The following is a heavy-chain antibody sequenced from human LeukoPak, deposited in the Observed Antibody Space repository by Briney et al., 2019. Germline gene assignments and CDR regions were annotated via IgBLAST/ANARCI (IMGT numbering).Heavy chain of an antibody. CDR3: ASLRSYGSNSALDY. D-gene: IGHD4-23*01. Sequence: QSGGSLRLSCAASGFTFSTYAMSWVRQTPGKGLEWVSDISGNGADTYYADSVKGRLTISRDNFKNTLYLQMNSLRAEDTAVYYCASLRSYGSNSALDYWGQGTLVTVSS. V-gene: IGHV3-23*01. J-gene: IGHJ4*02. CDR1: GFTFSTYA. CDR2: ISGNGADT.